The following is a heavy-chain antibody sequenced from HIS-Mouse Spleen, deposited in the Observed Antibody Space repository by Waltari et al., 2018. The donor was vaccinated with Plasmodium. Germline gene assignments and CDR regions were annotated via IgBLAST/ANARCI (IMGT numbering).Heavy chain of an antibody. CDR1: GYTFTSYY. V-gene: IGHV1-46*01. J-gene: IGHJ6*02. D-gene: IGHD6-19*01. Sequence: QVQLVQSGAEVKKPGASVKVSCKASGYTFTSYYMHWVRQAPGQGLEWMGRINPSVGSTSYAQKFQGRVTMTRDTSTSTVYMELSSLRSEDTAVYYCARDLFRIGVAGTEYYYGMDVWGQGTTVTVSS. CDR2: INPSVGST. CDR3: ARDLFRIGVAGTEYYYGMDV.